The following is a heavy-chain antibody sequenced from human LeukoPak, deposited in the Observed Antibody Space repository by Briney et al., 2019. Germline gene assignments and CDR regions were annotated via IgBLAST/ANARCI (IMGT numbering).Heavy chain of an antibody. CDR2: ISGSGGST. D-gene: IGHD3-10*01. Sequence: GRSLRLSCAASGFTFSSYAMTWVRQAPGKGLEWVSGISGSGGSTYYADTVKGRFTISRDNSKNTLFLQMSSLRAEDTATYYCAKHYGSGTYYNYFTYCGQGTLVSVSS. CDR3: AKHYGSGTYYNYFTY. V-gene: IGHV3-23*01. J-gene: IGHJ4*02. CDR1: GFTFSSYA.